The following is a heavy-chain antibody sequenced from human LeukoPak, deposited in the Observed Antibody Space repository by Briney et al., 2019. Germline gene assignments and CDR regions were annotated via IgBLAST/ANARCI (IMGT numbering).Heavy chain of an antibody. J-gene: IGHJ6*02. D-gene: IGHD3-22*01. Sequence: SVTVSCTASGGTFSSYAISWVRQAPGQGLEWMGGIIPIFGTANYAQKFQGRVTITADESTSTAYMELSSLRSEDTAVYYCAREYYDSSGYSLMGEYGMDVWGQGTTVTVSS. V-gene: IGHV1-69*13. CDR2: IIPIFGTA. CDR3: AREYYDSSGYSLMGEYGMDV. CDR1: GGTFSSYA.